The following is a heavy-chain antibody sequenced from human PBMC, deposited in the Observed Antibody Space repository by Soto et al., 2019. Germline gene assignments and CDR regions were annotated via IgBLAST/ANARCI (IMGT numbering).Heavy chain of an antibody. D-gene: IGHD6-6*01. CDR2: IYYSGST. CDR3: ARSYSSSSNWFDP. Sequence: SETLSLTCTVSGGSISSYYWSWIRQPPGKGLEWIGYIYYSGSTNYNPSLKSRVTISVDTSKNQFSLKLSSVTAADTAVYYCARSYSSSSNWFDPWGQGTLVTVSS. V-gene: IGHV4-59*08. CDR1: GGSISSYY. J-gene: IGHJ5*02.